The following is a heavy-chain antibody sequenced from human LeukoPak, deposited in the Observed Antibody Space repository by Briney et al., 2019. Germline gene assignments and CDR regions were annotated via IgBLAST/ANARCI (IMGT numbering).Heavy chain of an antibody. CDR2: IYYSGST. J-gene: IGHJ6*03. D-gene: IGHD3-3*01. CDR1: GGSISSSSYY. Sequence: SETLSLTCTVSGGSISSSSYYWGWIRQPPGKGLEWIGYIYYSGSTYYNPSLKSRVTISVDTSKNQFSLKLNSVTAADTAVYYCARALYDFWSMDVWGKGTTVTVSS. CDR3: ARALYDFWSMDV. V-gene: IGHV4-30-4*08.